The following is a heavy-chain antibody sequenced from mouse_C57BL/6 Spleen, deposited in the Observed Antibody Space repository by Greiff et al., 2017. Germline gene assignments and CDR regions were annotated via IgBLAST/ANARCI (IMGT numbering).Heavy chain of an antibody. CDR2: INYDGSST. J-gene: IGHJ1*03. V-gene: IGHV5-16*01. D-gene: IGHD1-1*01. CDR3: ARGDYYGHWYFDV. CDR1: GFTFRDYY. Sequence: EVQLVESEGGLVQPGSSMKLSCTASGFTFRDYYMAWVRQVPEKGLEWVANINYDGSSTYYLDSLKSRFIISRDNAKNILYLQMSSLKSEDTATYYCARGDYYGHWYFDVWGTGTTVTVSS.